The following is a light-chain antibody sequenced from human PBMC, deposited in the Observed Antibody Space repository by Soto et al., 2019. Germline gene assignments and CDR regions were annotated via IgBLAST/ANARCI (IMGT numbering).Light chain of an antibody. J-gene: IGKJ1*01. CDR1: QSISHW. Sequence: DIQMTQSPSTLSASVGDRVTITCRASQSISHWLAWYQQKPGKAPKLLIFKASILKNGVPSRFSGSGSGTKFTLSISSLQPDDFATYYCQQYNTYWTFGQGTKVDIK. CDR3: QQYNTYWT. V-gene: IGKV1-5*03. CDR2: KAS.